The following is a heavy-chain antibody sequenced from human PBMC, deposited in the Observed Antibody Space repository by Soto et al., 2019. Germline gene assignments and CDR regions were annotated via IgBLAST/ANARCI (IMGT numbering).Heavy chain of an antibody. D-gene: IGHD3-16*01. Sequence: QVQLVESGGGVVQPGRSLRLSCAASGFTFSSYAMHWVRQAPGKGLEWVAVISYDGSNKYYADSVKGRFTISRDNSKNTLYLQMNSLRLEDPAVYYCARPLWRDDYNWGDFDLWGRGTLVTVAS. V-gene: IGHV3-30-3*01. J-gene: IGHJ2*01. CDR2: ISYDGSNK. CDR3: ARPLWRDDYNWGDFDL. CDR1: GFTFSSYA.